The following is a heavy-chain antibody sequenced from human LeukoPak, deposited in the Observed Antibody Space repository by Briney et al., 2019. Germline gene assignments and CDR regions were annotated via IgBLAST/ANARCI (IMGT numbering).Heavy chain of an antibody. CDR1: GFTFSRSA. Sequence: GGSLRLSCAASGFTFSRSAMTWVRQGPGTGLEFVASIIYSGGATYYADSVKGRFTISRDNSKNTLYLQMNSLRAEDTALYYCAKDLEQTYSGWSTSYDDWGQGTLVTVS. J-gene: IGHJ4*02. D-gene: IGHD6-19*01. CDR2: IIYSGGAT. V-gene: IGHV3-23*01. CDR3: AKDLEQTYSGWSTSYDD.